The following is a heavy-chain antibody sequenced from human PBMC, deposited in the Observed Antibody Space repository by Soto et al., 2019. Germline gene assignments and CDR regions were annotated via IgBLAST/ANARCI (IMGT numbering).Heavy chain of an antibody. CDR3: AKDIKDGHYDFWSGYRKEPPVQPFDI. CDR1: GFTFSSYA. V-gene: IGHV3-23*01. Sequence: GGSLRLSCAASGFTFSSYAMSWVRQAPGKGLEWVSAISGSGGSTYYADSVKGRFTISRDNSKNTLYLQMNSLRAEDTAVYYCAKDIKDGHYDFWSGYRKEPPVQPFDIWGQGTMVTVSS. D-gene: IGHD3-3*01. J-gene: IGHJ3*02. CDR2: ISGSGGST.